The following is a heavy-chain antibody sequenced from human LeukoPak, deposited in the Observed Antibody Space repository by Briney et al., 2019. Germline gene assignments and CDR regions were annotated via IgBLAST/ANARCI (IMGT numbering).Heavy chain of an antibody. Sequence: SRTLSLTCTVSGGSISSGGYYWSWIRQHPGKGLEWIGYIYYSGSTYYNPSLKSRVTISVDTSKNQFSLKLSSVTAADTAVYYCARVIIVVVPAATDAFDIWGQGTMVTVSS. CDR3: ARVIIVVVPAATDAFDI. CDR2: IYYSGST. J-gene: IGHJ3*02. D-gene: IGHD2-2*01. CDR1: GGSISSGGYY. V-gene: IGHV4-31*03.